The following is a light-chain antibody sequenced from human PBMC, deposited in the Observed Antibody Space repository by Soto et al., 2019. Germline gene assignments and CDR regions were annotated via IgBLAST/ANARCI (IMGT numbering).Light chain of an antibody. V-gene: IGKV3-15*01. Sequence: EIVMTQSPATLSVSPGERATLSCRARQSVSSNLAWYKQKPGQAPRLLIYSASTRAVGIPARFSGSGSGTEFTLTISSLQSEDFASYYCLQYNNWWTFGQGTKGDIK. J-gene: IGKJ1*01. CDR1: QSVSSN. CDR3: LQYNNWWT. CDR2: SAS.